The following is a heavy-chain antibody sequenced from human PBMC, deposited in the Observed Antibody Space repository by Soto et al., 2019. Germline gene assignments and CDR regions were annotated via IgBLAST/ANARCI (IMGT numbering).Heavy chain of an antibody. CDR3: GKDLGPGGLAA. J-gene: IGHJ5*02. CDR1: GPTIDDYA. CDR2: IFWRDVGR. Sequence: PGGSLRLSCAVSGPTIDDYAMHWVRQVPGEGLEWVSGIFWRDVGRGYADSLKGRFTISRDRAKNSLCLQMNGLRIEDTAVYYCGKDLGPGGLAAWGQGTLVTAPQ. V-gene: IGHV3-9*01. D-gene: IGHD3-10*01.